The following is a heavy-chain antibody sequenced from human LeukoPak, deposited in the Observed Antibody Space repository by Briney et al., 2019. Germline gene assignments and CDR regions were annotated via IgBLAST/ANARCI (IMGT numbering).Heavy chain of an antibody. CDR1: GYTFTGYY. Sequence: ASVKVSCKASGYTFTGYYMHWVRQAPGQGLEWMGWINPNSGGTNYAQKFQGRVTMTRDTSISTAYMELSRLRSDDTAVYYCARGVATIRFYYFDYWGQGTLVTVSS. D-gene: IGHD5-12*01. J-gene: IGHJ4*02. CDR2: INPNSGGT. CDR3: ARGVATIRFYYFDY. V-gene: IGHV1-2*02.